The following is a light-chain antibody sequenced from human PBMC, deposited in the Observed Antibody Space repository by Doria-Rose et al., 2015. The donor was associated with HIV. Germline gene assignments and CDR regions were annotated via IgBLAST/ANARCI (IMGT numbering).Light chain of an antibody. CDR1: QGISDS. CDR2: AAS. Sequence: SASVGDRATITCRAGQGISDSLAWYQQKPGKAPKPLLYAASRLDSGVPSRFSGSGSGTVYTLTISCLQPEDFATYYCQHYYNTPATFGGGTKVDIK. J-gene: IGKJ4*01. V-gene: IGKV1-NL1*01. CDR3: QHYYNTPAT.